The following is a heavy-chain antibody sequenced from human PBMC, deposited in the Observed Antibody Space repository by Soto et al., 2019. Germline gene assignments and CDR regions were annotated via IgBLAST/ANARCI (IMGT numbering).Heavy chain of an antibody. Sequence: EVQLVESGGAVVKPGRSLRLSCATSGFTFGDYTMTWFRQAPGKGLEWVAFIRSKAYATTTQYAASVKGRFTISRDDSKGIAFLQMNSLKTDDTAVYYCTRERWDYGDPQVYFDLWWRGTLVTVSS. D-gene: IGHD4-17*01. CDR3: TRERWDYGDPQVYFDL. J-gene: IGHJ2*01. CDR1: GFTFGDYT. CDR2: IRSKAYATTT. V-gene: IGHV3-49*05.